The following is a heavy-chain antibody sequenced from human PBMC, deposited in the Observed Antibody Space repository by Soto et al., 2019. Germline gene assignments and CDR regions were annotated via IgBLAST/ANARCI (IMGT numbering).Heavy chain of an antibody. CDR1: GYTFTSYD. CDR3: ARGFSSTNLNWFGP. Sequence: QVQLVQSGAEVKKPGASVKVSCKTSGYTFTSYDINWVRQASGQGLEWMGWMNPNSGNTGYAQKFQGRVTMTRNTSITTAYMELNSLRSEDTDVYYCARGFSSTNLNWFGPWGLGTLVTVSS. V-gene: IGHV1-8*01. CDR2: MNPNSGNT. D-gene: IGHD2-2*01. J-gene: IGHJ5*02.